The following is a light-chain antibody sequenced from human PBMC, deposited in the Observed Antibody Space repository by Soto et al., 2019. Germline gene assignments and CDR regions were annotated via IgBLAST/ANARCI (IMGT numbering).Light chain of an antibody. CDR1: QSVSSN. CDR2: GAF. Sequence: EIVMTQSPVTLSVSPGERATLSCRASQSVSSNLAWYQQKPGQAPSLLIYGAFTRATGIPARFSGTGSGTEITLTISSLQSEDFALYYCQQYNDWPLTFGLGTKVDI. J-gene: IGKJ1*01. CDR3: QQYNDWPLT. V-gene: IGKV3-15*01.